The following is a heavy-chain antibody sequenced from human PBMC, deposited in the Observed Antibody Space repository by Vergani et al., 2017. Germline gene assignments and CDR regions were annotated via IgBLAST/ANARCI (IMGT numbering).Heavy chain of an antibody. CDR3: ARATHYYDSSGPTYYFDY. V-gene: IGHV4-59*01. Sequence: QVQLQESGPGLVKPSETLSLTCTVSGGSISSYYWSWIRQPPGKVLEWIGYIYYSGSTNYNPSLKSRVTISVDTSKNQFSLKLSSVTAADTAVYYCARATHYYDSSGPTYYFDYWGQGTLVTVSS. CDR1: GGSISSYY. CDR2: IYYSGST. D-gene: IGHD3-22*01. J-gene: IGHJ4*02.